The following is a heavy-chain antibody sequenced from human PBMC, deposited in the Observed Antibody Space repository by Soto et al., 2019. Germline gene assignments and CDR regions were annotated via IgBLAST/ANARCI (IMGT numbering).Heavy chain of an antibody. CDR3: ARDYDRTPGIY. Sequence: EVQLVESGGGLVQPGGSLRLSCAASGFTFSGYWMSWVRQAPGKGLEWVANIKHDGSERYYVDSVEGRFTISKDNAKNAMYLQMNSLRAEDTAVYYCARDYDRTPGIYWVQGTLVTVSS. D-gene: IGHD3-22*01. CDR1: GFTFSGYW. CDR2: IKHDGSER. V-gene: IGHV3-7*04. J-gene: IGHJ4*02.